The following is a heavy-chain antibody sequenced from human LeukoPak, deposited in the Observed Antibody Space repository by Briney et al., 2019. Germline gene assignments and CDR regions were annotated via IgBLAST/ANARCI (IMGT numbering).Heavy chain of an antibody. CDR3: AVSSIPAALTYLDY. Sequence: PGRSLRLSCAASGFTFTNYWMYWVRQAPGKGLVWVSRINSDGSSTSYADSVKGRFTVSRGNAKNTLYLQMNGLRAEDTAVYYCAVSSIPAALTYLDYWGQGTLVTVSS. CDR1: GFTFTNYW. V-gene: IGHV3-74*01. J-gene: IGHJ4*02. CDR2: INSDGSST. D-gene: IGHD2-2*01.